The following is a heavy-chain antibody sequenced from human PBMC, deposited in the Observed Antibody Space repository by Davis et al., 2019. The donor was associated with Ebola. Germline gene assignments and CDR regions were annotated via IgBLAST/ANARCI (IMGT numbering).Heavy chain of an antibody. V-gene: IGHV4-59*01. J-gene: IGHJ6*02. D-gene: IGHD3-9*01. CDR3: ARARAGRYFDWWYGMDV. CDR1: GGSISSYY. Sequence: PSETLSLTCPVSGGSISSYYWSWIRQPPGKGLEWIGYIYYSGSTNYNPSLKSRVTISVDTSKNQFSLKLSSVTAADTAVYYCARARAGRYFDWWYGMDVWGQGTTVTVSS. CDR2: IYYSGST.